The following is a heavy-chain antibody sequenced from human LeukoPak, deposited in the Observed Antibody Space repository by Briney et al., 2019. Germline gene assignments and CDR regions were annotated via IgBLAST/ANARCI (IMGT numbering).Heavy chain of an antibody. V-gene: IGHV3-23*01. CDR3: AKALITMIVVAMFDY. J-gene: IGHJ4*02. D-gene: IGHD3-22*01. CDR1: GFTFISYG. Sequence: GGSLRLSCAASGFTFISYGMSWVRQAPGKGLEWVSAISGSGGSTYYADSVKGRFTISRDNSKNTLYLQMNSLRAEDTAVYYCAKALITMIVVAMFDYWGQGTLVTVSS. CDR2: ISGSGGST.